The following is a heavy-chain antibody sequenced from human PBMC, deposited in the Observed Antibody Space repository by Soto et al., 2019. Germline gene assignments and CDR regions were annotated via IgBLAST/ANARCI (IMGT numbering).Heavy chain of an antibody. Sequence: QVQMVESGGGVVQPGRSLRLSCAASGFTFNDYGMHWVRQAPAKGPEWVALVRDDGSKTYYADSVRGRFTISRDNSKNTLYLQMNSLRAEDTAVYYCATSTATEAFDIWGQGTMVTVSS. CDR2: VRDDGSKT. CDR1: GFTFNDYG. V-gene: IGHV3-33*01. CDR3: ATSTATEAFDI. J-gene: IGHJ3*02.